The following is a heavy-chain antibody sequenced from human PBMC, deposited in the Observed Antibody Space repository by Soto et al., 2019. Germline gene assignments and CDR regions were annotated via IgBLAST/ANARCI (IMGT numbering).Heavy chain of an antibody. J-gene: IGHJ6*02. D-gene: IGHD2-15*01. CDR1: GYTFTGYY. CDR2: INPNSGGT. Sequence: ASVKVSCKASGYTFTGYYMHWVRQAPGQGLEWMGWINPNSGGTNYAQKFQGWVTMTRDTSISTAYMELSRLRSDDTAVYYCARDRAPILLAANLTYYYYGMDVRGQGTTVTVSS. CDR3: ARDRAPILLAANLTYYYYGMDV. V-gene: IGHV1-2*04.